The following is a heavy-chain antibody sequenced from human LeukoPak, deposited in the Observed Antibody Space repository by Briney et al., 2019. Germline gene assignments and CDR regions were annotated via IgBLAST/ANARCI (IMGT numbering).Heavy chain of an antibody. J-gene: IGHJ4*02. D-gene: IGHD2-2*01. CDR3: ARRYCSSTSCYLYYFDY. V-gene: IGHV4-34*01. Sequence: PSETLSLTCAVYGGSFSGYYWSWIRQPPGKGLEWIEEINHSGSTNYNPSLKSRVTISVDTSKNQFSLKLSSVTAADTAVYYCARRYCSSTSCYLYYFDYRGQGTLVTVSS. CDR1: GGSFSGYY. CDR2: INHSGST.